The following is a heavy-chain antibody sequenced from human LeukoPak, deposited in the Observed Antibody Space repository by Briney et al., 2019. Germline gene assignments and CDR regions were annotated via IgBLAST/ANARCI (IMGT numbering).Heavy chain of an antibody. V-gene: IGHV1-8*01. D-gene: IGHD6-13*01. CDR2: MNPNSGNT. CDR1: GYTFTSYD. CDR3: ARATRRTGYSSSSAMYYFDY. J-gene: IGHJ4*02. Sequence: EASVKVSCKASGYTFTSYDINWVRQATGQGLEWMGWMNPNSGNTGYAQKFQGRVTMTRNTPISTAYMELSSLRSEDTAVYYCARATRRTGYSSSSAMYYFDYWGQGTLVTVSS.